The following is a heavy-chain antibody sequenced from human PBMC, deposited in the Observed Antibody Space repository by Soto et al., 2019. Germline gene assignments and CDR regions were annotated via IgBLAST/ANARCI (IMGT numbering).Heavy chain of an antibody. CDR1: GGSISSGDYY. V-gene: IGHV4-30-4*01. CDR2: IYYSGST. CDR3: ARAVVIQYYFDY. Sequence: SETLSLTCTVSGGSISSGDYYWSWIRQPPGKGLEWIGYIYYSGSTYYNPSLKSRVTISVDTSKNQFSLKLSSVIAADTAVYYCARAVVIQYYFDYWGQGTLVTVSS. J-gene: IGHJ4*02. D-gene: IGHD2-21*01.